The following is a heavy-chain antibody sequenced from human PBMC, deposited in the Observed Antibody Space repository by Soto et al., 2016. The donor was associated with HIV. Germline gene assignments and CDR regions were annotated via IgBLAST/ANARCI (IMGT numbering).Heavy chain of an antibody. CDR3: AREGGYGNYEGTFDL. J-gene: IGHJ3*01. CDR2: INPRGPST. CDR1: GYIFTTYY. V-gene: IGHV1-46*01. D-gene: IGHD3-3*01. Sequence: QVQLVQSGAEVKKPGASVRISCKASGYIFTTYYIHWVRQAPGQGLEWMGIINPRGPSTEYAQKFQGRFIMTRDTSTSTVYMQLSSLRSQDTAVYYCAREGGYGNYEGTFDLWGQGTMITVSS.